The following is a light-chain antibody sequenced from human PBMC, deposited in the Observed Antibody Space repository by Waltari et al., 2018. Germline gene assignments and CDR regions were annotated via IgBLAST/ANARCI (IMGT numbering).Light chain of an antibody. CDR2: GAT. Sequence: EIVMTQSPATLSVSPGERATLSCRASESVSSNLAWYQHNPGQAPRLLVFGATTRATGIPARFSGSGSGTEFTLTISTLQSEDFAVYYCQQYDHWPPQFTFGQGTKLEIK. CDR3: QQYDHWPPQFT. J-gene: IGKJ2*01. CDR1: ESVSSN. V-gene: IGKV3-15*01.